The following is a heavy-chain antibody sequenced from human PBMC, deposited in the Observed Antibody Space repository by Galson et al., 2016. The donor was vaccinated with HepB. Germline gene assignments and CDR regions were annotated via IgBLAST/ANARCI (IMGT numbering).Heavy chain of an antibody. CDR1: GFTFGDFA. D-gene: IGHD4-17*01. CDR2: ISWNSGRL. Sequence: SLRLSCAASGFTFGDFAIHWARQAPGKGLEWVSGISWNSGRLTYTDSVKGRFTISRDNAKNSLYLQMDSLRPDDTAFYYCAKATSGSAYGSRYFQHWGQGTLVTVSS. V-gene: IGHV3-9*01. CDR3: AKATSGSAYGSRYFQH. J-gene: IGHJ1*01.